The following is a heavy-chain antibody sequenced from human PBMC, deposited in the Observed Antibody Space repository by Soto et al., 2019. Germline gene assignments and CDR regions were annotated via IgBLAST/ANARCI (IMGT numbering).Heavy chain of an antibody. D-gene: IGHD6-19*01. J-gene: IGHJ4*02. CDR2: IYPRDSDT. CDR3: ARQHPLDSRVWFT. V-gene: IGHV5-51*01. CDR1: GDSFTGFW. Sequence: PGESLKISCKVSGDSFTGFWIGWVRQMPGKGLEWLGSIYPRDSDTRYSPSLQGQVTISADKSLSTAYLQWNSLQASDTAIYYCARQHPLDSRVWFTWGQGTLVTVSS.